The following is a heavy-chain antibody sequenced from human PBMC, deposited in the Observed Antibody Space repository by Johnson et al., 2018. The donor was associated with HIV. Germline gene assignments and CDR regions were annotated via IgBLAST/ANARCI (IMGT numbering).Heavy chain of an antibody. V-gene: IGHV3-15*01. Sequence: EVQLVESGGGVVRPGESLRLSCTASGFTFDDYGMSWVRQVPGKGLEWVGRIKSKYHDETTDYAAPVKGRFAISRDDSKNTVYLQMNSLKAEDTAVYYCTTGSCIDGVCYAFDVWGQGTMVTVSS. J-gene: IGHJ3*01. CDR3: TTGSCIDGVCYAFDV. CDR2: IKSKYHDETT. CDR1: GFTFDDYG. D-gene: IGHD2-8*01.